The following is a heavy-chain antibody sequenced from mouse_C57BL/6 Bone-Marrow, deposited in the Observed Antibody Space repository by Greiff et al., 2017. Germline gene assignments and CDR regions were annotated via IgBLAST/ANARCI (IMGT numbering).Heavy chain of an antibody. Sequence: QVQLQQPGAELVKPGASVKLSCKASGYTFTSYWMQWVKQRPGQGLEWIGEIDPSDSYTNYNQKFKGKATLTVDTSSSTAYMQRSSLTSEDSAVYYCARRSVVAPYWYFDVWGTGTTVTVSS. CDR3: ARRSVVAPYWYFDV. CDR1: GYTFTSYW. V-gene: IGHV1-50*01. J-gene: IGHJ1*03. D-gene: IGHD1-1*01. CDR2: IDPSDSYT.